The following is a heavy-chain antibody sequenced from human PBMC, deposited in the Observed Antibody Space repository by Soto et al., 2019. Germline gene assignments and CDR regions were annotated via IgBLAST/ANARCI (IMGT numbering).Heavy chain of an antibody. CDR2: IFSSVST. V-gene: IGHV4-4*07. CDR3: AREGSYSAYNFAHGIQLWAFDF. Sequence: SETLSLTSTVSGGSINIFYWSWVRQPAGKGLEWIGRIFSSVSTSFNPSLESRVAMSVDTSKNHFSLNLSSVTAADMAVYYCAREGSYSAYNFAHGIQLWAFDFWGQGALVTVSS. J-gene: IGHJ4*02. CDR1: GGSINIFY. D-gene: IGHD5-12*01.